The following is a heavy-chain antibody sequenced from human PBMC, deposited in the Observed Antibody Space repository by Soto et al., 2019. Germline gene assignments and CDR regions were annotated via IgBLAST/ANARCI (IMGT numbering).Heavy chain of an antibody. CDR2: IVPVYTST. V-gene: IGHV1-69*01. D-gene: IGHD2-21*01. CDR3: AREFTVAAYSH. Sequence: QVQLVQSGAEVKKPGSSVKVSCKTSGGTFSSYTISWIRQAHGQGLEWLGGIVPVYTSTNYAQKFKGRITITADDSTSTAYLELTGLRSDDTAIYYCAREFTVAAYSHWGPGTLVTVSS. CDR1: GGTFSSYT. J-gene: IGHJ4*01.